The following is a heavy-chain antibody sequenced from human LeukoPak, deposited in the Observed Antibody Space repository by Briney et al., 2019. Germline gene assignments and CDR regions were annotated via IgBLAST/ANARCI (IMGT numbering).Heavy chain of an antibody. CDR2: IYYSGST. D-gene: IGHD4-17*01. V-gene: IGHV4-59*12. Sequence: SETLSLTCTVSGGSISSYYWSWIRQPPGKGLEWIGYIYYSGSTNYNPSLKSRVTISVDTSKNQFSLKLSSVTAADTAVYYCARLPYGGSDYWGQGTLVTVSS. CDR3: ARLPYGGSDY. J-gene: IGHJ4*02. CDR1: GGSISSYY.